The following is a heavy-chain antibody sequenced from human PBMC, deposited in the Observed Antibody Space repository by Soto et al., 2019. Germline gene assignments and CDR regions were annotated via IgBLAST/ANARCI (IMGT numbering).Heavy chain of an antibody. D-gene: IGHD4-17*01. CDR2: ISWNSGSI. V-gene: IGHV3-9*01. J-gene: IGHJ6*02. CDR1: GFTFDDYA. CDR3: AKTRLRRYYYGMDV. Sequence: EVQLVESGGGLVQPGRSLRLSCAASGFTFDDYAMHWVRQAPGKGLEWVSGISWNSGSIGYADSVKGRFTISRDNAKNSLYLHMNSLRAEDTALYYCAKTRLRRYYYGMDVWGQGTTVTVSS.